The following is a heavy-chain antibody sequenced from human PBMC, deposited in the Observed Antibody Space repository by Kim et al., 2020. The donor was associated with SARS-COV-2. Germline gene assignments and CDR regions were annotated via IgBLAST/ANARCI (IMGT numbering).Heavy chain of an antibody. J-gene: IGHJ4*02. V-gene: IGHV3-23*01. Sequence: STYYVESGKGRFTIARDNSKNTLYLQMNSLRAEDTAVYYCAKRSTGTIDYWGQGTLVTVSS. D-gene: IGHD1-7*01. CDR3: AKRSTGTIDY. CDR2: ST.